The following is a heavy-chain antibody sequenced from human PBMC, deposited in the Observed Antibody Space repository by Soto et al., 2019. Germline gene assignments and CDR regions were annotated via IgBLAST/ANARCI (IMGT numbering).Heavy chain of an antibody. CDR2: IKQDASEK. CDR3: ARSLSAIPGES. CDR1: GFSISNYW. Sequence: EVQLVESGGGLVQSGGSLRLSCAATGFSISNYWMSWVRQGPGKGPEWVANIKQDASEKYYVDSVKGRFTISRDNAENSLYLQMTSLRAEDTAVYHCARSLSAIPGESWGLGTLVTVSS. V-gene: IGHV3-7*05. J-gene: IGHJ5*02. D-gene: IGHD2-21*01.